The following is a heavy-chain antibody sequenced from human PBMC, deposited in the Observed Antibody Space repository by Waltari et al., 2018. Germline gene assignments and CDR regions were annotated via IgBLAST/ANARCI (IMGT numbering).Heavy chain of an antibody. J-gene: IGHJ5*02. CDR1: GGSISSYY. CDR3: ARPYCTNGVCYIPT. D-gene: IGHD2-8*01. CDR2: IYYSGST. Sequence: QVQLQESGPGLVKPSETLSLTCTVSGGSISSYYWSWIRQPPGKGLEWIGYIYYSGSTNYNPSLKSRVTISVDTSKNQFSLKLSSVTAADTAVYYCARPYCTNGVCYIPTWGQGTLVTVSS. V-gene: IGHV4-59*08.